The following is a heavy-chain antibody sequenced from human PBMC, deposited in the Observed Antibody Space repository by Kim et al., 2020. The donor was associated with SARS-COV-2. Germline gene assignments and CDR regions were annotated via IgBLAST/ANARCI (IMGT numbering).Heavy chain of an antibody. CDR1: GGSISSYY. J-gene: IGHJ4*02. CDR3: ARGGVPAGYFDWLRVDY. CDR2: IYYSGST. D-gene: IGHD3-9*01. V-gene: IGHV4-59*13. Sequence: SETLSLTCTVSGGSISSYYWSWIRQPPGKGLEWIGYIYYSGSTNYNPSLKSRVTISVDTSKNQFSLKLSSVTAADTAVYYCARGGVPAGYFDWLRVDYWGQGTLVTVSS.